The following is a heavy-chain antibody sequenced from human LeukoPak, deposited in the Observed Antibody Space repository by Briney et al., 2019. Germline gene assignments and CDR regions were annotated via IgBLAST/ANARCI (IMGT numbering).Heavy chain of an antibody. D-gene: IGHD2-15*01. CDR1: GSSFSDNYC. CDR2: IYYSGSTF. V-gene: IGHV4-38-2*01. Sequence: SSETLSLTCAVSGSSFSDNYCWGWIRQPPGKGLEWIGSIYYSGSTFYNNLTLNSRVTISVDTSKNQFSLNLRSVTAADTAVSYLGRHRGGAIVLVLAAENWFYSWGQGTMVTVSS. CDR3: GRHRGGAIVLVLAAENWFYS. J-gene: IGHJ5*01.